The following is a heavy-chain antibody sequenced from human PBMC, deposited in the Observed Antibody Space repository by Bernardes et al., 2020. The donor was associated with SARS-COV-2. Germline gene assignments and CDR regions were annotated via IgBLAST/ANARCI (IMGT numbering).Heavy chain of an antibody. CDR2: INTNTGNP. Sequence: ASVKVSCKASGYTFTSYAMNWVRQAPGQGLEWMGWINTNTGNPTYAQGFTGRFVFSLDTSVSTAYLQISSLKAEDTAVYYCARVTGSITMIDDAFDIWGQGTMVTVSS. CDR1: GYTFTSYA. CDR3: ARVTGSITMIDDAFDI. J-gene: IGHJ3*02. V-gene: IGHV7-4-1*02. D-gene: IGHD3-22*01.